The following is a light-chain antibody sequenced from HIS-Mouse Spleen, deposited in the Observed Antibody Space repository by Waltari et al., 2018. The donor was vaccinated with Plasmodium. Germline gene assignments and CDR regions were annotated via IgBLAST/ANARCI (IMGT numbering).Light chain of an antibody. CDR2: QDS. J-gene: IGLJ2*01. CDR3: QAWDSSTVV. Sequence: SYELTQPPSVSVSPGQTASITCSGDKLGDKYACWYQQKPGQSPVLVSYQDSKRPSGIPERFPGSNCGNTATLTISGTQAMEEAGYYCQAWDSSTVVFGGGTKLTVL. V-gene: IGLV3-1*01. CDR1: KLGDKY.